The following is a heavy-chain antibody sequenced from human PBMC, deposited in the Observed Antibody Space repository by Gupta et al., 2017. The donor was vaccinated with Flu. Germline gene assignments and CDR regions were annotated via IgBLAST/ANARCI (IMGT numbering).Heavy chain of an antibody. V-gene: IGHV3-33*01. CDR3: ARDSSPGNSRGWYAAFDL. CDR1: GFTFSSYG. Sequence: VQLVESGGGVVQPGRSLRLSCAASGFTFSSYGMHWVRQAPGKGLEWVAVIWYDGSNKYYADSVKGRFTISRDNSKNTLYLQMNSLRAEDTAVYYCARDSSPGNSRGWYAAFDLWGRGNLVTVSS. J-gene: IGHJ2*01. CDR2: IWYDGSNK. D-gene: IGHD6-19*01.